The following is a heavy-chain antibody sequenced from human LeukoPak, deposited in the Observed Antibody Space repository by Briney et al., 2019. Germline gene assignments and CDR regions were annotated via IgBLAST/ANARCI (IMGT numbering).Heavy chain of an antibody. CDR3: AKDLFYYDSSGYYQRYFQH. V-gene: IGHV3-23*01. CDR1: GFTFSNYG. D-gene: IGHD3-22*01. CDR2: ISGSGGST. J-gene: IGHJ1*01. Sequence: EGSLRLSCAASGFTFSNYGMIWVRQAPGKGLEWVSAISGSGGSTYYADSVKGRFTISRDNSKNTLYLQMNSLRAEDTAVYYCAKDLFYYDSSGYYQRYFQHWGQGTLVTVSS.